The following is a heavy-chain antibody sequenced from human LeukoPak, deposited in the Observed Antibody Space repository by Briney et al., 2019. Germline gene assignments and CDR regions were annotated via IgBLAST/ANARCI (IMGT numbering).Heavy chain of an antibody. Sequence: GGSLRLSCAASGFTFSSYAMHWIRQAPGKGLEWVAVVSYDGSNKYYADSVKGRFTISRDNSKNTLYLQMNSLRAEDTAVYYCARDKFVDTATLDYWGQGTLVTVSS. J-gene: IGHJ4*02. V-gene: IGHV3-30-3*01. CDR2: VSYDGSNK. CDR1: GFTFSSYA. CDR3: ARDKFVDTATLDY. D-gene: IGHD5-18*01.